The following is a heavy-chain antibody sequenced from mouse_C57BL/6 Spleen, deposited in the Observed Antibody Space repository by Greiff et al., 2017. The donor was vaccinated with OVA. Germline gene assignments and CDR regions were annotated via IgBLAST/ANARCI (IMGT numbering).Heavy chain of an antibody. J-gene: IGHJ2*01. Sequence: QVQLKQPGAELVRPGTSVKLSCKASGYTFTSYWMHWVKQRPGQGLEWIGVIDPSDSYTNYNQKFKGKATLTVDTSSSTAYMQLSSLTSEDSAVYYCARTENWDGFDYWGQGTTLTVSS. CDR3: ARTENWDGFDY. CDR1: GYTFTSYW. V-gene: IGHV1-59*01. CDR2: IDPSDSYT. D-gene: IGHD4-1*01.